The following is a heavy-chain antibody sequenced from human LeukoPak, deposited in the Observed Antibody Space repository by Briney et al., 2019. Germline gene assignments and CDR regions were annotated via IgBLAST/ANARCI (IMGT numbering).Heavy chain of an antibody. V-gene: IGHV1-69*05. CDR3: ARSRYYDIVTGYTSYYYSYMDV. J-gene: IGHJ6*03. CDR1: GGTFSSYA. Sequence: SVKVSCKASGGTFSSYAISWVRQAPGQGLEWTGGIIPVFGTANYAEKFQGRVTITTDESTGTAYMELSSLRSEDTAVYYRARSRYYDIVTGYTSYYYSYMDVWGKGTTVTVSS. CDR2: IIPVFGTA. D-gene: IGHD3-9*01.